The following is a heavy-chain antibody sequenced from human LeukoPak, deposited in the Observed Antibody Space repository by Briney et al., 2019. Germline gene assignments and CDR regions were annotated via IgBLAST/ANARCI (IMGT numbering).Heavy chain of an antibody. D-gene: IGHD4-17*01. CDR1: GGSISGSSYY. J-gene: IGHJ4*02. CDR2: GFYSGSA. Sequence: SETLSLTCTVSGGSISGSSYYWAWIRQPPGKGLEWIGSGFYSGSAYYNPSLKSRVTISVDTSRNQFSLNLSSVTAADTAVYYCARLRGAMTPVTSDFDYWGQGTLVTVSS. V-gene: IGHV4-39*01. CDR3: ARLRGAMTPVTSDFDY.